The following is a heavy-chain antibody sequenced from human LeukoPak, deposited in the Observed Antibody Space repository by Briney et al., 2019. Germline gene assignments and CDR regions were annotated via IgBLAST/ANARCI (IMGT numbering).Heavy chain of an antibody. CDR2: IYNTGST. V-gene: IGHV4-59*01. D-gene: IGHD3-3*01. J-gene: IGHJ6*03. CDR3: ARGGDYDFWSGYSNYYYMDV. CDR1: GASITSYY. Sequence: SETLSLTCTVSGASITSYYWIWIRQPPGKGLEWIGYIYNTGSTSYNPSLKSRVTISEDTSKNQFSLKLSSVTAADTAVYYCARGGDYDFWSGYSNYYYMDVWGKGTRSPSP.